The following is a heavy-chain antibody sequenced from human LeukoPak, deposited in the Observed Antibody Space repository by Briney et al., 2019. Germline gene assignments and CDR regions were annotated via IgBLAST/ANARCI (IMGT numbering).Heavy chain of an antibody. Sequence: GGSLRLSCAASGFTFSSYDMHWVRQATGKGLEWVSAIGTAGDTYYPGSVKGRFTISREIAKNSLYLQMNSLRAGDTAVYYCARANYYDSSGDAFDIWGQGTMVTVSS. CDR2: IGTAGDT. CDR3: ARANYYDSSGDAFDI. V-gene: IGHV3-13*01. J-gene: IGHJ3*02. D-gene: IGHD3-22*01. CDR1: GFTFSSYD.